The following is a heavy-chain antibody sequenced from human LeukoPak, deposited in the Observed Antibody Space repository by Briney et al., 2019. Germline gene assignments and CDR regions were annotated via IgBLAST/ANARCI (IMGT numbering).Heavy chain of an antibody. Sequence: ASVKVSCKASGYTFTGYYMHWVRQDPGQGLEWMGWINPNSGGTNYAQKFQGRVTMTRDTSISTAYMELSRLRSDDTAVYYCARDTPIVVVPAAIIINNWFDPWGQGTLVTVSS. CDR3: ARDTPIVVVPAAIIINNWFDP. D-gene: IGHD2-2*01. CDR1: GYTFTGYY. J-gene: IGHJ5*02. CDR2: INPNSGGT. V-gene: IGHV1-2*02.